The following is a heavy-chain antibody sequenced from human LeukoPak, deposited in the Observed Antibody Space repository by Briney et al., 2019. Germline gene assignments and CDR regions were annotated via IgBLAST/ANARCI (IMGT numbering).Heavy chain of an antibody. CDR3: ARLPLRITMVRGVISFDY. Sequence: SETLSLTCAVYGGSFRGYYWSWIRQPPGRGLEWIGEINHSGSTHYNPSLKSRVTISVDTSKNQFSLKLSSVTAADTAVYYCARLPLRITMVRGVISFDYWGQGTLVTVSS. J-gene: IGHJ4*02. V-gene: IGHV4-34*01. CDR1: GGSFRGYY. D-gene: IGHD3-10*01. CDR2: INHSGST.